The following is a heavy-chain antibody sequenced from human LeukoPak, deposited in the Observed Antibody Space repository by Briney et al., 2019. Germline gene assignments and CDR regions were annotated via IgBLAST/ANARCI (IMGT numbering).Heavy chain of an antibody. CDR3: ARRAAAVGTYYMDV. Sequence: SQTLSLTCTLSGASISDYYSTCIRQPPGKGLEWNGYIYYSGGTNYNPSVKSRVHISVDTSKNQFSLKLSPVAAADTAVYYCARRAAAVGTYYMDVWGKGTTVTVSS. CDR1: GASISDYY. J-gene: IGHJ6*03. CDR2: IYYSGGT. D-gene: IGHD6-13*01. V-gene: IGHV4-59*01.